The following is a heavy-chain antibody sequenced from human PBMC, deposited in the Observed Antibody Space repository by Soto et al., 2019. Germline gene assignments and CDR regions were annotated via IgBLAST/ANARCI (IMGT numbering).Heavy chain of an antibody. V-gene: IGHV4-30-2*01. CDR3: ARGHYYYAMDV. Sequence: SETLSLTCAVSGGSVSSGVFSWNWIRQPPGQGLEWIGYISHGGSPHYTPSLRSRVSISVDRSTDVISLNLTSMTPADTAVYFCARGHYYYAMDVWGQGTTVTVSS. J-gene: IGHJ6*02. CDR1: GGSVSSGVFS. CDR2: ISHGGSP.